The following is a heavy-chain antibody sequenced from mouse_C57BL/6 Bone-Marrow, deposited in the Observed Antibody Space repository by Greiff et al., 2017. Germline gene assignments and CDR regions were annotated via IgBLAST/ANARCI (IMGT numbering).Heavy chain of an antibody. Sequence: VQLQQPGAELVKPGASVKLSCKASGYTFTSYWMHWVKQRPGQGLEWIGMIHPNSGSTNYNEKFKSKATLTVDKSSSTAYMQLSSLTSEDSAVYDCARARKYYSVLGMDYWGRGTSVTVSA. CDR2: IHPNSGST. CDR3: ARARKYYSVLGMDY. V-gene: IGHV1-64*01. J-gene: IGHJ4*01. CDR1: GYTFTSYW. D-gene: IGHD2-12*01.